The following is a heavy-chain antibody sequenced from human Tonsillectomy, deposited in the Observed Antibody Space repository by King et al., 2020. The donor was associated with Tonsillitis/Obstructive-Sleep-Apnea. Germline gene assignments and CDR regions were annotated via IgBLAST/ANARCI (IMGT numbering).Heavy chain of an antibody. CDR1: RFTFSSYA. J-gene: IGHJ6*03. D-gene: IGHD2-2*02. CDR3: AKTPYTSPDYDYYTDV. CDR2: IRGSGGST. Sequence: VQLLESGGGLVQPGGSLRLSCAASRFTFSSYAVNWVRQAPGKGLEWVSGIRGSGGSTYYADSVKGRFTITRDNSKNTLFLQMNSLKAEDTAVYYCAKTPYTSPDYDYYTDVWGKGTTVTVSS. V-gene: IGHV3-23*01.